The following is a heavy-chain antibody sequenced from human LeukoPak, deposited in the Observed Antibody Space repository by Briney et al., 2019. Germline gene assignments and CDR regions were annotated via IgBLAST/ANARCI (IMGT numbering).Heavy chain of an antibody. Sequence: GGSLRLSCAASGFPVSSNYMSWVRQAPGKGLEWVSVIYSGGSTYYADSVKGRFTISRDNSKNTLYLQMNSLRAEDTAVYYCAKGDSISWYYFDYWGQGTLVTVSS. J-gene: IGHJ4*02. CDR1: GFPVSSNY. V-gene: IGHV3-53*01. D-gene: IGHD6-13*01. CDR2: IYSGGST. CDR3: AKGDSISWYYFDY.